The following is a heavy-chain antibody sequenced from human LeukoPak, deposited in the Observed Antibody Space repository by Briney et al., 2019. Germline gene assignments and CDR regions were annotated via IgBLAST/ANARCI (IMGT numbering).Heavy chain of an antibody. J-gene: IGHJ4*02. CDR2: IYTSGST. CDR1: GGSISSGSYY. Sequence: SETLSLTCTVSGGSISSGSYYWSWIRQPAGKGLEWIGRIYTSGSTNYNPSLKSRVTISVDTSKNQFSLKLRSVTAAAAAVYCGARLADPHGPIDYWGQGTLVTVSS. V-gene: IGHV4-61*02. D-gene: IGHD3-3*02. CDR3: ARLADPHGPIDY.